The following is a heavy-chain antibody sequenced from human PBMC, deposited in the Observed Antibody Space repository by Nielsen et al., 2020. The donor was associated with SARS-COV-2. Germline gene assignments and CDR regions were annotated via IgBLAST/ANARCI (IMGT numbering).Heavy chain of an antibody. CDR1: GFSLTRNG. CDR2: ISFDGTTK. D-gene: IGHD3-16*01. V-gene: IGHV3-30*02. Sequence: GESLKISCAASGFSLTRNGMHWVRQSPGKGLEWASFISFDGTTKYHADSVKGRFTISRDTSTNTLFLQMSSLRPEDTAIYYCAKDMLVSYSAFGWGVLESWGQGTLVTVSS. CDR3: AKDMLVSYSAFGWGVLES. J-gene: IGHJ5*02.